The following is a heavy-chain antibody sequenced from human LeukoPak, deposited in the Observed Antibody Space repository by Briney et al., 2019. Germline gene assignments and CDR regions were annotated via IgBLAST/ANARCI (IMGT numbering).Heavy chain of an antibody. J-gene: IGHJ4*02. D-gene: IGHD3-22*01. CDR2: IYYSGST. Sequence: SETLSLTCTVSGYSISSGYYWGWIRQPPGKGLEWIGYIYYSGSTNYNPSLKSRVTISVDTSKNQFSLKLSSVTAADTAVYYCARHYYDSSGYLHYWGQGTLVTVSS. CDR1: GYSISSGYY. CDR3: ARHYYDSSGYLHY. V-gene: IGHV4-38-2*02.